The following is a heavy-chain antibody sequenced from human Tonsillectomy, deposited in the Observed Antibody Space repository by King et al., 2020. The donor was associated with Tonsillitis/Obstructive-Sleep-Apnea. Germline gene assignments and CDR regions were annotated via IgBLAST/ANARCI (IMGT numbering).Heavy chain of an antibody. V-gene: IGHV1-3*01. CDR3: ARDEDY. Sequence: QLVQTGAEVRKPGASVKVSCKTSGYPFSVYAIHWVRQAPRQSLEWMGWIHGGSGDTKYSQKFQGRITITRDLFASTAYMELSSLTSEDTAVYYCARDEDYWGQGTLVTVS. J-gene: IGHJ4*02. CDR1: GYPFSVYA. CDR2: IHGGSGDT.